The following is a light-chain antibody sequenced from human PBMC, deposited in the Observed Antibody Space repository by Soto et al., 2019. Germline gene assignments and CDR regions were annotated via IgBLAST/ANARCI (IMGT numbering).Light chain of an antibody. J-gene: IGKJ4*02. V-gene: IGKV1-12*01. CDR3: QQASSFPLT. CDR1: QLISSW. Sequence: IQMTQSPSSVSASVGDSVTITCRASQLISSWLAWYQVKPGKAPKLLIYGASNRESGVPSRFSGSESGTLFTLTINSLQTEDFATYYCQQASSFPLTFGGGTEVEV. CDR2: GAS.